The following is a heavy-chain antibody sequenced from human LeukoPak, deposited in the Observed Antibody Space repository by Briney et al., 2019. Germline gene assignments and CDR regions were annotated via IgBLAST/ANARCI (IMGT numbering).Heavy chain of an antibody. CDR3: ARDNLEWGSVFDY. CDR1: GFMFKTYW. V-gene: IGHV3-74*01. Sequence: GGSLRLSCATSGFMFKTYWMHWVRQAPGKELVWVSRINNDGHSINYADSVKGRFTTSRDNAKNTLFLHMNSLRAEDTGVYYCARDNLEWGSVFDYWGQGTLVTVSS. D-gene: IGHD3-16*01. J-gene: IGHJ4*02. CDR2: INNDGHSI.